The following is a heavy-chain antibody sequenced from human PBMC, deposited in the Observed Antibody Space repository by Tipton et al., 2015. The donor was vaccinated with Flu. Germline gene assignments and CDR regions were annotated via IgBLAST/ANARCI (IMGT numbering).Heavy chain of an antibody. Sequence: TLSLTCTVSGGSLNTGAYYWAWIRQTPGEGLEWIGSAFYGGATYYNPSLGSLFTISIDTSKNQFSLKVDSVTAADTAIYYCSNLSDNGDDHWGQGALVTVSS. CDR3: SNLSDNGDDH. J-gene: IGHJ4*01. D-gene: IGHD4-17*01. CDR1: GGSLNTGAYY. V-gene: IGHV4-31*01. CDR2: AFYGGAT.